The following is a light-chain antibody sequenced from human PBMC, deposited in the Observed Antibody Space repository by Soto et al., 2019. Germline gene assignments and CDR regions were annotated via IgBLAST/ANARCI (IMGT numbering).Light chain of an antibody. Sequence: QLVVTQSPSASASLGASVKLTCTLSGGHNNYAIAWHQQQSEKGPRHLMKINIDGSHNKGDGISDRFSGSRSGAERYLTISNLQAEDEADYYCHTWDTGFQMFGGGTKLTVL. J-gene: IGLJ3*02. CDR1: GGHNNYA. CDR3: HTWDTGFQM. CDR2: INIDGSH. V-gene: IGLV4-69*01.